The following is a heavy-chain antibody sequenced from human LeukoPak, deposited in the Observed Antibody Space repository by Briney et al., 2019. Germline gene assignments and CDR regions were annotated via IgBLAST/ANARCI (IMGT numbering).Heavy chain of an antibody. J-gene: IGHJ4*02. V-gene: IGHV3-48*03. Sequence: GGSLRLSCEASGFNFKNYEMNWVRQAPGKGLEWVSYIDTSGSSIYYADSVKGRFTISRDNAKNSLYLQMNSLRAEDTAVYYCAREVYYGSGRRFDLWGQGTLVTVSS. CDR3: AREVYYGSGRRFDL. CDR2: IDTSGSSI. D-gene: IGHD3-10*01. CDR1: GFNFKNYE.